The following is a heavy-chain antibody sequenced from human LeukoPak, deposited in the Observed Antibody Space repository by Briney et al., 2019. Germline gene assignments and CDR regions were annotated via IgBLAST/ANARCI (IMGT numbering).Heavy chain of an antibody. CDR2: TYSGGST. CDR1: GLAVSTNR. Sequence: GGSLRLSCAASGLAVSTNRMSWVRQAPGKGLEWVSVTYSGGSTYYADSVKGRFTISRDTSKNTQYLQMNNLRVEDTAVYYCARDLKYYGLDVWGQGTTVTVSS. CDR3: ARDLKYYGLDV. V-gene: IGHV3-53*01. J-gene: IGHJ6*02.